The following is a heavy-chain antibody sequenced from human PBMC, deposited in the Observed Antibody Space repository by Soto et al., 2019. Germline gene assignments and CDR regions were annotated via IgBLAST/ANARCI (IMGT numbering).Heavy chain of an antibody. Sequence: SETLSLTCTFTGCSISSGDYYWSWIRQPPGKGLEWIGYIYYSGSTYYNPSLKSRVTISVDTSKNQFSLKLSSVTAADTAVYYCARDLEVITMVRGVMGAFDIWGQGTMVTVS. CDR2: IYYSGST. V-gene: IGHV4-30-4*02. J-gene: IGHJ3*02. CDR3: ARDLEVITMVRGVMGAFDI. CDR1: GCSISSGDYY. D-gene: IGHD3-10*01.